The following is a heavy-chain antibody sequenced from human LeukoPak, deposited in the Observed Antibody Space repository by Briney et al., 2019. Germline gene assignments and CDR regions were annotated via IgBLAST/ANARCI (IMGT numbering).Heavy chain of an antibody. Sequence: SETLSLTCTVSGGSISSYYWSWIRQPAGKGLEWIGRIYTSGSTNYNPSLKSRVTMSVDTSKNQFSLKLSSVTAADTAVYYCARDDHDSSGYYYYYYGMDVWGQGTTLTVSS. CDR1: GGSISSYY. CDR2: IYTSGST. J-gene: IGHJ6*02. V-gene: IGHV4-4*07. D-gene: IGHD3-22*01. CDR3: ARDDHDSSGYYYYYYGMDV.